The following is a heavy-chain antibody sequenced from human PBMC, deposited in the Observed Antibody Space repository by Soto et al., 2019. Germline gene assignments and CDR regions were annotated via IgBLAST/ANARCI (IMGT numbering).Heavy chain of an antibody. V-gene: IGHV4-39*01. CDR1: GGSISSSSYY. Sequence: SETLSLTCTVSGGSISSSSYYWGWIRQPPGKGLEWIGSIYYSGSTYYNPSLKSRVTISVDTSKNQFSLKLSSVTAADTAVYYCARHDKGPNDFWSGYRPTYFDYWGQGTLVTVSS. CDR2: IYYSGST. CDR3: ARHDKGPNDFWSGYRPTYFDY. J-gene: IGHJ4*02. D-gene: IGHD3-3*01.